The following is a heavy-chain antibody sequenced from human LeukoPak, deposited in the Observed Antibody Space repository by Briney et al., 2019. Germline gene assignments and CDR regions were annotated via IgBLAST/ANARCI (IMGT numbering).Heavy chain of an antibody. D-gene: IGHD1-26*01. J-gene: IGHJ4*02. Sequence: PGGSLRLSCEASGFTFRTFWMTWVRQAPGKGLEWVANIKQDGSEKYYVDSVKGRFTISRDNTKNSVYLQMNSLRAEVTAVYYCVRSMNGRYGFFDYWGQGILVTVSS. CDR3: VRSMNGRYGFFDY. CDR2: IKQDGSEK. CDR1: GFTFRTFW. V-gene: IGHV3-7*01.